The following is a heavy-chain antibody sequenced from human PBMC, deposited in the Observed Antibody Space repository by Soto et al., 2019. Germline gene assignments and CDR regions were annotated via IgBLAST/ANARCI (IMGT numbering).Heavy chain of an antibody. D-gene: IGHD3-3*01. V-gene: IGHV3-23*01. Sequence: GGSLRLSCAASGFSFISYAMSWVRQAPGKGLEWVSTISGSDGKTFYADSVKGRFSISRDTSKNMLYLQMNNLRGDDTAVYYGVRWSYLDYWGQGTRVTVSS. CDR2: ISGSDGKT. J-gene: IGHJ4*02. CDR3: VRWSYLDY. CDR1: GFSFISYA.